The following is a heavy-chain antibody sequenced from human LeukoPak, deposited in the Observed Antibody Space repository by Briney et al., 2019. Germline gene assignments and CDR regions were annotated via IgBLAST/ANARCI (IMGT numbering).Heavy chain of an antibody. V-gene: IGHV3-23*01. CDR2: ISPSGDIT. D-gene: IGHD2-15*01. CDR1: GFTFSTYT. J-gene: IGHJ4*02. CDR3: ARKSSGRYPFDC. Sequence: GGSLRLSCAASGFTFSTYTMSWVRQRPGKGLEWVSTISPSGDITQYADSVKGHFTISRDNSESTLFLQMTSLRAEDTAVYYCARKSSGRYPFDCWGQGTLVTVSS.